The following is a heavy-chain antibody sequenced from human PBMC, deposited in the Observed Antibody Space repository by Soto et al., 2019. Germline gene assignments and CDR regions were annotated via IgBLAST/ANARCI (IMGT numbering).Heavy chain of an antibody. CDR3: ARVSSDYYGMDV. V-gene: IGHV3-33*01. CDR2: IWYDGSIK. J-gene: IGHJ6*02. CDR1: ESMFGSYG. Sequence: QVQLVESGGGVVQPGRSLRLSCVASESMFGSYGMYWVRQAPGKGLEWVAVIWYDGSIKHYADSVKGRFTISRDNSKNTLQLQMNSLRADDTAVYYCARVSSDYYGMDVWGQGTAVIVSS. D-gene: IGHD3-22*01.